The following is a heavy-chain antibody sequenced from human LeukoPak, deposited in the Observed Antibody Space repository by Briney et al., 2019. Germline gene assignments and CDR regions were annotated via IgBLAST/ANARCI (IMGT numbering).Heavy chain of an antibody. V-gene: IGHV3-23*01. J-gene: IGHJ4*02. CDR2: ISTSGANT. CDR3: AKRAGSYRCFDD. D-gene: IGHD3-16*02. CDR1: GFTFSSYA. Sequence: GGSLRLSCAASGFTFSSYAMGWARQGPGKGLEGLSSISTSGANTYYAASVKGRFTISRDNSKNTLYLQMNRLRAEDTAVYYCAKRAGSYRCFDDWGQGTLVTVSS.